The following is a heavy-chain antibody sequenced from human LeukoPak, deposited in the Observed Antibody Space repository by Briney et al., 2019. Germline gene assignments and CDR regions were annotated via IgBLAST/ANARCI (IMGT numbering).Heavy chain of an antibody. D-gene: IGHD3-10*01. CDR1: GASISSYY. CDR2: IYNSGTT. CDR3: ARGQTYASGKFDP. Sequence: SETLSLTCTVSGASISSYYWGWTRQPPGKGLEWIGYIYNSGTTNSNPSLKSRVTISKDTSKNQFSLKLSSVTAADTAVYYCARGQTYASGKFDPWGQGTLVTVSS. V-gene: IGHV4-59*01. J-gene: IGHJ5*02.